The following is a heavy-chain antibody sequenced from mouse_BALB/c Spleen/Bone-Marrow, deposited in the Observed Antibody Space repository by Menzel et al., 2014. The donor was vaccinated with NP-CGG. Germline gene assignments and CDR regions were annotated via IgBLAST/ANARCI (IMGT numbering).Heavy chain of an antibody. CDR3: ARDAMDY. CDR1: GYIFTDYA. Sequence: VHLVEFGVELARPGVSVKISCKCSGYIFTDYAMHWVKQSHAKSLERIGVISTYYGDASYNQKFKGKATMTVDKSSSTAYMELARLASEDSAIYYCARDAMDYWGQGTSVTVSS. V-gene: IGHV1S137*01. CDR2: ISTYYGDA. J-gene: IGHJ4*01.